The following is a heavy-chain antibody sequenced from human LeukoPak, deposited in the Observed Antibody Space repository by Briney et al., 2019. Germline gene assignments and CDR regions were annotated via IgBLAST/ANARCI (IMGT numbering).Heavy chain of an antibody. Sequence: SETLSLTCTVSDYSISDYYRGWIRQPPGKGLEWIGYFYNSGRSTYNPSLKSRVTISADTSKNHFSLKLNSVTTADTAVYYCTRGAGWLIDYWGQGILVTASS. CDR3: TRGAGWLIDY. D-gene: IGHD3-16*01. CDR2: FYNSGRS. V-gene: IGHV4-59*01. J-gene: IGHJ4*02. CDR1: DYSISDYY.